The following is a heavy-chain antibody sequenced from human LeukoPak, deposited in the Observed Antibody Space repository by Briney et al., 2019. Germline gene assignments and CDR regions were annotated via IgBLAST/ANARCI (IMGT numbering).Heavy chain of an antibody. CDR3: AKAFDYYDSSGHYYMDV. D-gene: IGHD3-22*01. Sequence: GGSLRLSCAASGFTFDDYAMHWVRQAPGKGLEWVSGISWNSGSIGYADSVKGRFTISRDNSKNTLYLQMNSLRAEDTAVYYCAKAFDYYDSSGHYYMDVWGKGTTVTISS. CDR1: GFTFDDYA. V-gene: IGHV3-9*01. J-gene: IGHJ6*03. CDR2: ISWNSGSI.